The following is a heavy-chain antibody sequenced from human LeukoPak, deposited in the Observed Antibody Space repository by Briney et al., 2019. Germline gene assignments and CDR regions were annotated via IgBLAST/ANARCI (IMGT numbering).Heavy chain of an antibody. CDR3: ARVTYSSGWYDY. D-gene: IGHD6-19*01. Sequence: ASVNVSCKASGYTFTDYYMHWVRQAPGQGLEWMGWINPNSGGTNYAQKFQGRVTMTRDTSISTAHMELSRLRSDDTAVYYCARVTYSSGWYDYWGQGTLVTVSS. V-gene: IGHV1-2*02. J-gene: IGHJ4*02. CDR2: INPNSGGT. CDR1: GYTFTDYY.